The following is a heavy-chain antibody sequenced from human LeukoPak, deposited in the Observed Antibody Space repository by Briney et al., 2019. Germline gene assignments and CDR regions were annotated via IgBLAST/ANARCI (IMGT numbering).Heavy chain of an antibody. Sequence: PSETLSLTCTVSGDSLSNYYWSWVRQPAGKGLEWIGRIFTSGSTIYNPSLKSRVTMSIDTSKNQFSLSLSTVTAADTAVYYCARDWAGHVNWFGPWGQGTLVTVSS. V-gene: IGHV4-4*07. CDR2: IFTSGST. CDR3: ARDWAGHVNWFGP. J-gene: IGHJ5*02. D-gene: IGHD3/OR15-3a*01. CDR1: GDSLSNYY.